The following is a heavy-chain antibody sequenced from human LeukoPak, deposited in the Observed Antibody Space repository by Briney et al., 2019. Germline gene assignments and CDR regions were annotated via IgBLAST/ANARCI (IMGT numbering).Heavy chain of an antibody. CDR2: INHSGST. D-gene: IGHD2-2*01. V-gene: IGHV4-34*01. Sequence: SETLSLTCAVYGGSFSGYYWSWIRQPPGKGLEWIGEINHSGSTNYNPSLKSRVTISVGTSKNQFSLKLSSVTAADTAVYYCARGTSRIVVVPATLGVFDPWGQGTLVTVSS. J-gene: IGHJ5*02. CDR1: GGSFSGYY. CDR3: ARGTSRIVVVPATLGVFDP.